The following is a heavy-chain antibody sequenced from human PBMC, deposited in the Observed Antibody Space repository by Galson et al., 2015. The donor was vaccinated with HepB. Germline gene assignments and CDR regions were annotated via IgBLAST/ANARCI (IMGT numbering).Heavy chain of an antibody. CDR3: AREMLIAAPAAFDY. D-gene: IGHD2-8*01. V-gene: IGHV3-33*08. J-gene: IGHJ4*02. CDR1: GFTFSIFN. CDR2: IWANGNKK. Sequence: SLRLSCAASGFTFSIFNMNWVRQAPGKGLEWVALIWANGNKKIYTDSVKGRFTISRDNSRNIVSLEMDNLGAGDAAIYYCAREMLIAAPAAFDYWGRGALVSVSS.